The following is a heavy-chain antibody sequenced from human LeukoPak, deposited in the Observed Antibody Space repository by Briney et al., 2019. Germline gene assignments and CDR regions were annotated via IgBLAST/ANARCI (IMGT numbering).Heavy chain of an antibody. V-gene: IGHV4-4*07. CDR3: ARLSADSSSSRGFDY. CDR1: GASITSYY. D-gene: IGHD2-2*01. CDR2: IYTSGST. J-gene: IGHJ4*02. Sequence: SKTLSLTCTVSGASITSYYWTWIRQPAGKGLEWPGRIYTSGSTNYSPSLKSRVTMSVDTSKNQFSLKLSSVTAADTAVYYCARLSADSSSSRGFDYWGQGTLVTVSS.